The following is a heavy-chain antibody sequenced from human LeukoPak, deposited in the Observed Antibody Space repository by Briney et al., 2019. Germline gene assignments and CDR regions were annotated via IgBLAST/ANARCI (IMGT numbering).Heavy chain of an antibody. J-gene: IGHJ4*02. CDR3: ARGTSAGGPISPFDF. V-gene: IGHV3-48*04. D-gene: IGHD6-13*01. Sequence: GGSLRLSCAASGFTFSSYSMNWVRQAPGKGLEWVSYISSSSSTIYYADSVKGRFSISRDNAKNTVYLQMNSLRAEDTGIYYCARGTSAGGPISPFDFWGQGTVVTVSS. CDR2: ISSSSSTI. CDR1: GFTFSSYS.